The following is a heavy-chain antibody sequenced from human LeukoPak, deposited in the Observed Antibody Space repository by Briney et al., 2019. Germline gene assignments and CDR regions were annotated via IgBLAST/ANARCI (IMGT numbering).Heavy chain of an antibody. J-gene: IGHJ3*02. CDR3: ARERISRAFDI. CDR2: IYYSGST. D-gene: IGHD1-14*01. Sequence: SETLSLTCTVSGDSISGYYWNWIRQSPGKRLEWLGYIYYSGSTNYNPSLKTRVTISLDTSKNQFSLKLSSVTAADTAVYYCARERISRAFDIWGQGTMVTVSS. CDR1: GDSISGYY. V-gene: IGHV4-59*01.